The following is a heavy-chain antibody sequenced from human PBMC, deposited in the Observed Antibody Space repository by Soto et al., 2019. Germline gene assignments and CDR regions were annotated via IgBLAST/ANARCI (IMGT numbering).Heavy chain of an antibody. D-gene: IGHD3-22*01. CDR3: ARDQGYYDSSGYFDY. V-gene: IGHV3-11*01. CDR1: GFTFSDYY. J-gene: IGHJ4*02. CDR2: ISSSGSII. Sequence: GGSLRLSCAASGFTFSDYYMSWIRQAPGKGLEWVSYISSSGSIIYYADSVEGRFTISRDNARNSLYLQLNSLRAEDTAVYYCARDQGYYDSSGYFDYWGQGTLVTVSS.